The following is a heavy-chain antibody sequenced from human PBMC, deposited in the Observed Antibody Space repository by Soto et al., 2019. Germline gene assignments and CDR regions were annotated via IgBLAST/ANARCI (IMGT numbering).Heavy chain of an antibody. CDR2: IYWDDDK. CDR1: GFSLSTSGVG. J-gene: IGHJ4*02. D-gene: IGHD6-19*01. Sequence: QITLKESGPTLVKPTQTLTLTCTFSGFSLSTSGVGVGWIRQPPGEAPEWLALIYWDDDKHYSPSLESRLTVPKDTPKNQVVLTMTNMDPVDTATYYCAHRTALTGTINYWGQGTLVTVSS. V-gene: IGHV2-5*02. CDR3: AHRTALTGTINY.